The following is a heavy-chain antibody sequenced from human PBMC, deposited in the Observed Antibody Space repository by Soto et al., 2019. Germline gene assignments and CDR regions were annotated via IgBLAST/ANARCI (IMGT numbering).Heavy chain of an antibody. Sequence: GASVKVCCKASGYSFTDYHMHWLRQAPGQGVEWVGWIIPSSGSTNYAQKFQGRVTMTRDTSITTAYMELRRLTSDDTAVYYCARDQYSGSFLYWGQGTLVTVSS. CDR1: GYSFTDYH. V-gene: IGHV1-2*02. CDR2: IIPSSGST. CDR3: ARDQYSGSFLY. J-gene: IGHJ4*02. D-gene: IGHD1-26*01.